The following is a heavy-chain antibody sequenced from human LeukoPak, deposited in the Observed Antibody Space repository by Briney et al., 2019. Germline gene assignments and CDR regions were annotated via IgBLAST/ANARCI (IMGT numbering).Heavy chain of an antibody. V-gene: IGHV3-23*01. J-gene: IGHJ4*02. Sequence: GGSLRLSCADSGFNFSKYWMSWVRQAPGKGLEWVSAISGSGGSTYYADSVKGRFTISRDNSKNTLYLQMNSLRAEDTAVYYCAKHRIFGVVHYFDYWGQGTLVTVSS. CDR1: GFNFSKYW. D-gene: IGHD3-3*02. CDR3: AKHRIFGVVHYFDY. CDR2: ISGSGGST.